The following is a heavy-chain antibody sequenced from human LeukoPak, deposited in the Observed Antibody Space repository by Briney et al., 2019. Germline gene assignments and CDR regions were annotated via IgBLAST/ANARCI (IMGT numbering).Heavy chain of an antibody. D-gene: IGHD6-19*01. CDR1: GYTFTDYA. CDR3: ARGGKQWRGGNYFDS. J-gene: IGHJ4*02. CDR2: ITTGRGET. V-gene: IGHV1-3*03. Sequence: ASVKVSCKASGYTFTDYALDWVRQAPGQSLEWMGWITTGRGETRYSQELQRRITFTRDTSASTVYMDLSDLRSEDTAVYYCARGGKQWRGGNYFDSWGQGTLVAVSS.